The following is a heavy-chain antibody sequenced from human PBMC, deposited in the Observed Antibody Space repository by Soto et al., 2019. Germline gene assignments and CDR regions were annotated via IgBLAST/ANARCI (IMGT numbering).Heavy chain of an antibody. V-gene: IGHV5-51*01. D-gene: IGHD6-19*01. CDR3: ARHNEAVAATY. Sequence: GESLKISCKASGYSFTSYWIGWVRQIPGKGLEWMGVIYPGDSDTRYSPSFQGQVTISADKSIGTAYLQWSSLKASDTAVYFCARHNEAVAATYWGQGTLVTVSS. CDR2: IYPGDSDT. CDR1: GYSFTSYW. J-gene: IGHJ4*02.